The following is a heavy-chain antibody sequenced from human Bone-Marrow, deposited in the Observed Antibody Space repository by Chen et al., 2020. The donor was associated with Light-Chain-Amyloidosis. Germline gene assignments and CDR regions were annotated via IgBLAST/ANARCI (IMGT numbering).Heavy chain of an antibody. CDR2: IIPSFGTP. CDR3: ASNHVGEGYNYCLDY. V-gene: IGHV1-69*01. Sequence: QVQLVQSGAEVKKPGSSVKVSCKPSRGTLSNYAISWVRQAPGQGLEWMGGIIPSFGTPNYSQKFQDRVTITADEYTSAADMELSSLRSEDTAIYYCASNHVGEGYNYCLDYWGQGTLVTVAS. CDR1: RGTLSNYA. J-gene: IGHJ4*01. D-gene: IGHD5-12*01.